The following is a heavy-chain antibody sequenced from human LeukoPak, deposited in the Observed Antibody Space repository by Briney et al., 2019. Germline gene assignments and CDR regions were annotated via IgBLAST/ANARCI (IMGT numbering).Heavy chain of an antibody. CDR2: ISGSGGST. D-gene: IGHD6-13*01. Sequence: TGGSLRLSCAASGFTFSSYAISWVRQAPGKGLEWVSAISGSGGSTYYADSVKGRFTISRDNSKNTLYLQMNSVRAEDTAVYYCADIAAAGSRNYWGQGTLVTVSS. CDR1: GFTFSSYA. J-gene: IGHJ4*02. V-gene: IGHV3-23*01. CDR3: ADIAAAGSRNY.